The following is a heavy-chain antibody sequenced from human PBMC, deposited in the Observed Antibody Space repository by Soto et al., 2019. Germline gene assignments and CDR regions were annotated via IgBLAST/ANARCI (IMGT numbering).Heavy chain of an antibody. CDR1: GGSISSSNW. D-gene: IGHD3-10*01. J-gene: IGHJ4*02. CDR2: IYHSGST. Sequence: QVQLQESGPGLVKPSGTLSLTCAVSGGSISSSNWWSWVRQPPGKGLEWIGEIYHSGSTNYNPSHKRRVTISVDKSTNQFSLKLGSVTAADTAVYYCARDDTAHDGSGSYYRNWGQGTLVTVSS. V-gene: IGHV4-4*02. CDR3: ARDDTAHDGSGSYYRN.